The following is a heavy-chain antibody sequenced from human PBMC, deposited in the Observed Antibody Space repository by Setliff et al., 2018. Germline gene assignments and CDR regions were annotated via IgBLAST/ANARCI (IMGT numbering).Heavy chain of an antibody. CDR2: IYHSGSS. D-gene: IGHD5-12*01. V-gene: IGHV4-39*07. Sequence: SETLSLTCTVSGGSISSMSYYWGWIRQPPGKGLEWIGSIYHSGSSYYNSSLRSRVTISVDTSKNQFSLILRSVTAADTAVYYCAGTPARGTTWLSPFDYWGQGTLVTVSS. CDR3: AGTPARGTTWLSPFDY. CDR1: GGSISSMSYY. J-gene: IGHJ4*02.